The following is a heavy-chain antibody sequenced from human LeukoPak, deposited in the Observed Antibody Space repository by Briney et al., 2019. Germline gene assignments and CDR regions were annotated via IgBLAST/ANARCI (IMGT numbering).Heavy chain of an antibody. J-gene: IGHJ5*02. D-gene: IGHD6-19*01. CDR1: GGSISSYY. V-gene: IGHV4-59*01. CDR2: IYYSGST. CDR3: ARDASTVAGTGFDP. Sequence: SGTLSLTCTVSGGSISSYYWSWIRQPPGKGLEWIGYIYYSGSTNYNPSLKSRVTISVDTSKNQFSLKLSSVTAADTAVYYCARDASTVAGTGFDPWGQGTLVTVSS.